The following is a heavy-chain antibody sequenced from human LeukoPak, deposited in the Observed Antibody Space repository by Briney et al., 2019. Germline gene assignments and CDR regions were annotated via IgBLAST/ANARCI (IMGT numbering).Heavy chain of an antibody. J-gene: IGHJ5*02. D-gene: IGHD6-19*01. CDR2: ISHDGMNA. CDR1: GLHFSGTA. CDR3: AKDGAQYSSGPECDP. Sequence: PGGSLRLSCAASGLHFSGTAMSWVRQAPGKGVEWVSAISHDGMNAYYADSVKGRFTISRDNSKKTVSLKMSSLTAADTGVYYCAKDGAQYSSGPECDPRGQGALVTVSP. V-gene: IGHV3-23*01.